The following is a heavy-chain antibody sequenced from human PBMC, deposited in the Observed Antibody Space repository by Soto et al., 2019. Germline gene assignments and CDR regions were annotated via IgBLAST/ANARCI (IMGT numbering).Heavy chain of an antibody. CDR1: GFTFSSYS. D-gene: IGHD2-2*01. V-gene: IGHV3-48*02. Sequence: EVQLVESGGGLVQPGGSLRLSCAASGFTFSSYSMNWVRQAPGKGLEWVSYISSSSSTIYYADSVKGRFTISRDNAKNSLYLQMNSLRDEDTAVYYCARDFRWDIVVEDTDYWGQGTLVTVSS. CDR2: ISSSSSTI. CDR3: ARDFRWDIVVEDTDY. J-gene: IGHJ4*02.